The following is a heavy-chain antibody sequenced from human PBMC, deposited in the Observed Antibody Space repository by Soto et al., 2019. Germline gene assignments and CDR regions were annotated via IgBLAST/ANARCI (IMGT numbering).Heavy chain of an antibody. D-gene: IGHD3-22*01. CDR3: ARVRNGNYYYDSSGYRHGYFDY. Sequence: SETLSLTCTVSGGSISSGGYYWSWIRQHPGKGLEWIGYIYYSGSTYYNPSLKSRVTISVDTSKNQFSLNLSSVTAADTAVYYCARVRNGNYYYDSSGYRHGYFDYWGQGTLVTVS. J-gene: IGHJ4*02. V-gene: IGHV4-31*03. CDR2: IYYSGST. CDR1: GGSISSGGYY.